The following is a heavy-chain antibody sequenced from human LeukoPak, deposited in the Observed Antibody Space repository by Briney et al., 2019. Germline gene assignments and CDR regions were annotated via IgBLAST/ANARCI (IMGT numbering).Heavy chain of an antibody. Sequence: SETLSLTCTVSGGSITNYYWSWIRQPPGKGLEWIGYIYSSGSTNYNPSLKSRVTISVDTSKNQFSLKLSSVTAADTAVYYCAREGSTNILDYWGQGTLVTVSS. CDR2: IYSSGST. CDR1: GGSITNYY. V-gene: IGHV4-59*01. D-gene: IGHD2-2*01. J-gene: IGHJ4*02. CDR3: AREGSTNILDY.